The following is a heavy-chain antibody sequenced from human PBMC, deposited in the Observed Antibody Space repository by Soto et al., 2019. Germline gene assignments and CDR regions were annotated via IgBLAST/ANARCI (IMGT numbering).Heavy chain of an antibody. J-gene: IGHJ6*02. CDR2: ISSGSSYI. CDR3: ARVPSNGGLRFLEWVPNYYYYYGMDV. Sequence: PGGSLRLSCAASGFTFSSYSMNWVRQAPGKGLEWVSSISSGSSYIYYADSVKGRFTISRDNAKNSLYLQMNSLRAEDTAVYYCARVPSNGGLRFLEWVPNYYYYYGMDVWGQGTTVTVSS. D-gene: IGHD3-3*01. CDR1: GFTFSSYS. V-gene: IGHV3-21*01.